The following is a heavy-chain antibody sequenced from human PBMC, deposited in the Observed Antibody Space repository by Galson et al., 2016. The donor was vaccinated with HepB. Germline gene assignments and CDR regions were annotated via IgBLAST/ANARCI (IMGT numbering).Heavy chain of an antibody. CDR3: TRAYVGKARRGTYWYFDL. CDR1: GFTFNSYN. V-gene: IGHV3-21*01. J-gene: IGHJ2*01. D-gene: IGHD4-23*01. CDR2: ITSSSNYI. Sequence: SLRLSCAASGFTFNSYNMNWVRQAPGEGLEWVSSITSSSNYIYYADSVRGRFTISRDNAKNSLHLQMNSLRAEDTAVHYCTRAYVGKARRGTYWYFDLWGRGTLVTVSS.